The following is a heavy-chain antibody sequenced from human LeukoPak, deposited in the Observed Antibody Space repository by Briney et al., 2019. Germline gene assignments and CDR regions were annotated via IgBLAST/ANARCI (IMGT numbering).Heavy chain of an antibody. J-gene: IGHJ6*02. V-gene: IGHV3-23*01. CDR1: GFTFSSYA. CDR3: ARGGGLDV. Sequence: GGSLRLSCAASGFTFSSYAMSWVRQAPGKGLEWVSAISGSGGSTYYADSVKGRFTISRDNAKDSLYLQMSNLRAEDTAVCFCARGGGLDVWGQGATVTVSS. D-gene: IGHD3-16*01. CDR2: ISGSGGST.